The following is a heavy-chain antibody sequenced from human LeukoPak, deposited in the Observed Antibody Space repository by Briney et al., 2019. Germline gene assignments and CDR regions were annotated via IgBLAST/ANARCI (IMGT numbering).Heavy chain of an antibody. J-gene: IGHJ4*02. CDR2: IRYDGSNK. Sequence: GGSLRLSCAASGFTFSSYGMHWVRQAPGKGLEWVAFIRYDGSNKYYADSVKGRFTISRDNSKNTLYLQTNSLRAEDTAVYYCAKNGGIRHYFDYWGQGTLVTVSS. CDR3: AKNGGIRHYFDY. D-gene: IGHD3-16*01. V-gene: IGHV3-30*02. CDR1: GFTFSSYG.